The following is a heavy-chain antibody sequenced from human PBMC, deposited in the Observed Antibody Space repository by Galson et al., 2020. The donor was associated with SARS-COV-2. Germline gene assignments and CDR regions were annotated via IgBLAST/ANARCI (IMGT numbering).Heavy chain of an antibody. D-gene: IGHD3-22*01. J-gene: IGHJ4*02. CDR1: GFTFSSYS. V-gene: IGHV3-21*01. CDR3: AREPDYYDSSGYYQEGIDY. Sequence: GSLRLSCAASGFTFSSYSMNWVRQAPGKGLEWVSSISSSSSYIYYADSVKGRFTISRDNAKNSLYLQMNSLRAEDTAVYYCAREPDYYDSSGYYQEGIDYWGQGTLVTVSS. CDR2: ISSSSSYI.